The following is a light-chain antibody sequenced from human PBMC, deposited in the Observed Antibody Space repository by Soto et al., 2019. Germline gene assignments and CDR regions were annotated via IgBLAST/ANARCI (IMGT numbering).Light chain of an antibody. CDR3: SSYTSSANWV. V-gene: IGLV2-14*01. J-gene: IGLJ3*02. CDR2: EVS. Sequence: QSAPTQPASVSGSPGQSITISCTGTSSDVGGYNYVSWYQQHPGKAPKLMIYEVSNRPSGVSNRFSGSKSGNTASLTISGLQAEDEADYYCSSYTSSANWVFGGGTKLTVL. CDR1: SSDVGGYNY.